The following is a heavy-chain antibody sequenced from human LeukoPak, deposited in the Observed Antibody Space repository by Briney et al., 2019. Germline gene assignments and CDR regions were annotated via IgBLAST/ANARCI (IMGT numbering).Heavy chain of an antibody. D-gene: IGHD2-2*01. V-gene: IGHV3-30-3*01. CDR1: GFTFSSYA. CDR2: ISYDGSIE. J-gene: IGHJ4*02. CDR3: ARVGSSYCSTTSCRTFDY. Sequence: PGGSLRLSCAASGFTFSSYAMHWVRQAPGKGLEWVAVISYDGSIEDYADSVKGRFTISRDNSKNTLYVQVNSLRAEDTAVYYCARVGSSYCSTTSCRTFDYWGQGTLVTVSS.